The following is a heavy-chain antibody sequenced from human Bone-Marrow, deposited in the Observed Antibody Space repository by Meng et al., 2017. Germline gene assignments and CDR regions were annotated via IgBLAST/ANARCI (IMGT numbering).Heavy chain of an antibody. J-gene: IGHJ4*01. CDR1: GFTFSNAW. Sequence: VQLVESVGGFVKPGGSLRLSCAASGFTFSNAWTTWVRQAPGKGLEWIGRMKSNVDGGTVDYAAAVKGRFFISRDDSENTFYLQMNSLKTEDTAVYYCSGHVDYWGHGTLVTVSS. V-gene: IGHV3-15*01. CDR2: MKSNVDGGTV. CDR3: SGHVDY.